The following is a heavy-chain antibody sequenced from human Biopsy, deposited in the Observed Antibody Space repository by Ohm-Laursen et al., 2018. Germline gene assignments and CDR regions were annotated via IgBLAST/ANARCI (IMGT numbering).Heavy chain of an antibody. CDR1: GDSVTKYY. J-gene: IGHJ6*02. V-gene: IGHV4-59*02. CDR2: IYYSVVT. Sequence: SETLSLTYPVSGDSVTKYYWSWIRQPPGKALEWIGHIYYSVVTNYNPSLQSRASISVDTSRNQVSLTLSSVTAADTAVYYCARDSGILNYGNFKYYHYYGMDVWGQGTKVTVSS. D-gene: IGHD4-11*01. CDR3: ARDSGILNYGNFKYYHYYGMDV.